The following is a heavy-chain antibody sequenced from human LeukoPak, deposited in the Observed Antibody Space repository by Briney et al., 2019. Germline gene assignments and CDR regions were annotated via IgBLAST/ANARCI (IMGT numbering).Heavy chain of an antibody. D-gene: IGHD3-22*01. Sequence: GGTLRLSCAASGFTFSSYGMSWVRQAPGKGLEWVSSISGGSTYYTDSRKGRFTISRDNSKNTLYLQMNSLRAEDTAVYYCARARIYYYDSRGSFDYWGQGTLVTVSS. CDR2: ISGGST. CDR1: GFTFSSYG. V-gene: IGHV3-38-3*01. CDR3: ARARIYYYDSRGSFDY. J-gene: IGHJ4*02.